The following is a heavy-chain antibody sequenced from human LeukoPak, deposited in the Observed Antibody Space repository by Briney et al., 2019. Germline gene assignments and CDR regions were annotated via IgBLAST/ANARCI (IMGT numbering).Heavy chain of an antibody. CDR2: ISYDGSNK. CDR1: GFTFSSDG. V-gene: IGHV3-30*18. CDR3: AKSTGHSAFDI. Sequence: GGSLRLSCAASGFTFSSDGMHWVRQAPGKGLEWVAVISYDGSNKYYADSVKGRFTISRDNSKNTLYLQMNSLRAEDTAVYYCAKSTGHSAFDIWGQGTMVTVSS. J-gene: IGHJ3*02. D-gene: IGHD3-9*01.